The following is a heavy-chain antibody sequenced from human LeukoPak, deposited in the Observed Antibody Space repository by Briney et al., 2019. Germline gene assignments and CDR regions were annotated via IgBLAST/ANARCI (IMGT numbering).Heavy chain of an antibody. D-gene: IGHD3-22*01. V-gene: IGHV1-2*04. CDR1: GYTFTGYY. CDR2: INPNSGGT. Sequence: ASVEVSCKASGYTFTGYYMHWVRQAPGQGLEWMGWINPNSGGTNYAQKFQGWVTMTRDTSISTAYMELSRLRSDDTAVYYCARDGGGINYYDSSGYYVDAFDIWGQGTMVTVSS. J-gene: IGHJ3*02. CDR3: ARDGGGINYYDSSGYYVDAFDI.